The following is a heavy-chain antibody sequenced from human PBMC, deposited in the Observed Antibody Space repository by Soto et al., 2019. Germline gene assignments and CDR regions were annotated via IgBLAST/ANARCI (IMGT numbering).Heavy chain of an antibody. CDR2: TPGSGGSS. D-gene: IGHD6-19*01. CDR3: ARGGSTGWFYFDF. V-gene: IGHV3-23*01. CDR1: GFTFKSYA. J-gene: IGHJ4*02. Sequence: VGSLRLSCAASGFTFKSYAMNWVRQAPGKGLEWVASTPGSGGSSYYADSVKGRFTISRDNSKNTLYLDLNSLKAEDTAMYYCARGGSTGWFYFDFWGQGTQVTVSS.